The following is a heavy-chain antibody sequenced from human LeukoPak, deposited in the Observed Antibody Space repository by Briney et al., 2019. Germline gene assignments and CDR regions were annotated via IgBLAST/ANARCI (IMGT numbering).Heavy chain of an antibody. CDR1: GGSIGSYY. CDR2: IYYSGST. CDR3: ARADSGYDYVPDY. D-gene: IGHD5-12*01. V-gene: IGHV4-59*08. Sequence: SETLSLTCTVSGGSIGSYYWSWIRQPPGKGLEWIGYIYYSGSTNYNPSLKSRVTISVDTSKNQFSLKLSSVTAADTAVYYCARADSGYDYVPDYWGQGTLVTVSS. J-gene: IGHJ4*02.